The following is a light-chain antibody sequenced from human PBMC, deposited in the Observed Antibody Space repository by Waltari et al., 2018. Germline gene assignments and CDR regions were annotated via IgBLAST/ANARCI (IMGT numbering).Light chain of an antibody. CDR1: QSISTM. J-gene: IGKJ2*01. Sequence: EIVMTQSPATLAVSPGERATLSCRASQSISTMLAGYQQKPGQAPRFLIYGASTRAPGIPARFSGSGYGTEYTLTISSLQSEDCAVYDCQQYNDWPYTFGQGTKLEIK. CDR3: QQYNDWPYT. V-gene: IGKV3-15*01. CDR2: GAS.